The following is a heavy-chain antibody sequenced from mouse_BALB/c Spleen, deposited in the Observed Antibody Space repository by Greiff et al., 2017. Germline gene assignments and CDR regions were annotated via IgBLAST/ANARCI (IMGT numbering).Heavy chain of an antibody. CDR1: GFTFSSFG. V-gene: IGHV5-17*02. J-gene: IGHJ1*01. Sequence: EVQRVESGGGLVQPGGSRKLSCAASGFTFSSFGMHWVCQAPEKGLEWVAYISSGSSTIYYADTVKGRFTISRDNPKNTLFLQMTSLRSEDTAMYYCARGGYDSYWYFDVWGAGTTVTVSS. D-gene: IGHD2-2*01. CDR2: ISSGSSTI. CDR3: ARGGYDSYWYFDV.